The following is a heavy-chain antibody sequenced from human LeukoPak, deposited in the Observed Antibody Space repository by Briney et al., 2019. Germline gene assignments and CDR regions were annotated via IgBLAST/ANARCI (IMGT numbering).Heavy chain of an antibody. J-gene: IGHJ5*02. CDR1: GGSFSGYY. Sequence: SETLSLTCAVYGGSFSGYYWSWIRQPPGEGLGWGGEINNSGSTNYNPSLKSRVTISVDTSKNQFSLKLSSVTVADTAVYYCAREPGRITFGGVIAPWGQGTLVTVSS. CDR3: AREPGRITFGGVIAP. D-gene: IGHD3-16*01. CDR2: INNSGST. V-gene: IGHV4-34*01.